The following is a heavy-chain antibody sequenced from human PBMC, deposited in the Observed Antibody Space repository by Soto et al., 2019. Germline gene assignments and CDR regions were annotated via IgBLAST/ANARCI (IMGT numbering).Heavy chain of an antibody. CDR3: AKSPGMYYYDSSGYYHYDY. CDR2: ISSSSIT. CDR1: GFTFSSYS. V-gene: IGHV3-48*01. J-gene: IGHJ4*02. D-gene: IGHD3-22*01. Sequence: PGGSLRLSCAASGFTFSSYSMNWVRQAPGKGLEWVSYISSSSITYYADSVKGRFTISRDNAKNSLYLQMNSLRAEDTAVYYCAKSPGMYYYDSSGYYHYDYWGQGTLVTVSS.